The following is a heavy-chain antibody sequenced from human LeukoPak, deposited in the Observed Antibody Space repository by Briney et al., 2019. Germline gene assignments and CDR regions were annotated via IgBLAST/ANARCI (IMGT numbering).Heavy chain of an antibody. D-gene: IGHD2-15*01. J-gene: IGHJ4*02. CDR2: IYPGDSDT. Sequence: GESLRISCNGSGYSFTNYWVGWVRQMPGKGLEWMGIIYPGDSDTRYSPSFQGQVTISADKSISTAYLQWSSLKASDTAIYYCARHTREGASDTPFDYWGQGTLVTVSS. V-gene: IGHV5-51*01. CDR3: ARHTREGASDTPFDY. CDR1: GYSFTNYW.